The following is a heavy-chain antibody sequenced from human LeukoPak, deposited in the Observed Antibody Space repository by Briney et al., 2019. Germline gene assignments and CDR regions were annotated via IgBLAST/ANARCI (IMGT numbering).Heavy chain of an antibody. CDR3: ARATLAVAATAH. CDR1: GYTFTSYA. J-gene: IGHJ4*02. Sequence: ASVKVSCKASGYTFTSYAMHWVRQAPGQRLEWMGWINAGNGNTKYSQKFQGRVTITRDTSASTAYMELSSLRSEDTAVYYCARATLAVAATAHWGQGTLVTVSS. D-gene: IGHD6-19*01. V-gene: IGHV1-3*01. CDR2: INAGNGNT.